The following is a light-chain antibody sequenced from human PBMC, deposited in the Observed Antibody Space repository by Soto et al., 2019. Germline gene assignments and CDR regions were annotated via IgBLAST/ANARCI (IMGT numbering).Light chain of an antibody. J-gene: IGKJ3*01. CDR2: KAS. Sequence: DIQMTQSPSTLSASVGDRVTITCRASQSISSWLAWYQQKPGKAPKLLIYKASILENAFPSRFSGSGSGTAFTLTISSRKPDDFATYYCQQYNSYPFTFGPGTKVDI. CDR3: QQYNSYPFT. CDR1: QSISSW. V-gene: IGKV1-5*03.